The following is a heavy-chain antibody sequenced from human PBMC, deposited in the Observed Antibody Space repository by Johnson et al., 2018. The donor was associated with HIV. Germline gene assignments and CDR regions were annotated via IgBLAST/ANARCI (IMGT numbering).Heavy chain of an antibody. J-gene: IGHJ3*02. CDR3: ARDRRNYYDSSGYPYYDAFEI. Sequence: QVQLVESGGGVVQPGRSLRLSCAASGFTFSSYAMHWARQAPGKGLEWVAVISHDGSNKYYADSVKGLFTISRDNSKDTMGMQMNTLRAEDTALSDCARDRRNYYDSSGYPYYDAFEIWGQGTMVTVSS. CDR2: ISHDGSNK. CDR1: GFTFSSYA. D-gene: IGHD3-22*01. V-gene: IGHV3-30*04.